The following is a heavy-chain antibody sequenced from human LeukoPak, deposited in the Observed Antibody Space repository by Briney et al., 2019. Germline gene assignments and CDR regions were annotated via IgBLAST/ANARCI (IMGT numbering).Heavy chain of an antibody. D-gene: IGHD6-19*01. CDR3: ARCIAVAGSDY. CDR1: GFTFSSYS. CDR2: ISSSSSYI. V-gene: IGHV3-21*01. J-gene: IGHJ4*02. Sequence: GGSLRLSCAASGFTFSSYSMNWVRQAPGKGLEWASSISSSSSYIYYADSVKGRFTISRDNAKNSLYLQMNSLRAEDTAVYYCARCIAVAGSDYWGQGTLVTVSS.